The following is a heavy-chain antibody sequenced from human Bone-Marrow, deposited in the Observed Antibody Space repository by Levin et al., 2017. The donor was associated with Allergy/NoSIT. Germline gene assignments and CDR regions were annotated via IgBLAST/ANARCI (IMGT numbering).Heavy chain of an antibody. CDR3: TRVYDSSGYYSGVGAFDI. Sequence: SGGSLRLSCAASVFTFDSYWMSWVRRAPGKGLEWVANIKYDGSEKYYTDSVKGRFTISRDNAKRSLFLQMNSLRAEDTAVYYCTRVYDSSGYYSGVGAFDIWGQGTKVTVSS. J-gene: IGHJ3*02. D-gene: IGHD3-22*01. CDR2: IKYDGSEK. CDR1: VFTFDSYW. V-gene: IGHV3-7*04.